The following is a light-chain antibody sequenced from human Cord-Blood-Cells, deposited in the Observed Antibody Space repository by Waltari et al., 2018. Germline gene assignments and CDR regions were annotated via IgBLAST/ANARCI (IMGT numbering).Light chain of an antibody. CDR2: WAS. CDR3: QQYYSTPRT. V-gene: IGKV4-1*01. CDR1: QSVLYSSNNKNY. Sequence: DIVMTNSPASLAVSLGGRATINCKSSQSVLYSSNNKNYLAWYQQKPGQPPKLLIYWASTRESGVPDRFSGSGSGTDFTLTISSLQAEDVAVYYCQQYYSTPRTFGQGTKVEIK. J-gene: IGKJ1*01.